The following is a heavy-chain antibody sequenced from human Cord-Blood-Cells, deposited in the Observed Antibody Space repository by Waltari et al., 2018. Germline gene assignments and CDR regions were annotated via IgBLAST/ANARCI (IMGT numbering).Heavy chain of an antibody. J-gene: IGHJ4*02. CDR1: GGSFSGSS. CDR3: ARGVAAAGSPYFDY. V-gene: IGHV4-34*01. Sequence: QVQLQQWGAGLLKPSETLSLTCAVYGGSFSGSSWSWIRQPPGKGLEWIGEINHRGSTNYNPSLKSRVTISVDTSKNQFSLKLSSVTAADTAVYYCARGVAAAGSPYFDYWGQGTLVTVSS. CDR2: INHRGST. D-gene: IGHD6-13*01.